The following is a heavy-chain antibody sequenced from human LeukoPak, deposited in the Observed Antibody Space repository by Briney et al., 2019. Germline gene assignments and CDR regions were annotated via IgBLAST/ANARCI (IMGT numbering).Heavy chain of an antibody. CDR1: GFTFSSYA. CDR3: ASPWGLSGGMRGPDDY. CDR2: ISGSGGST. J-gene: IGHJ4*02. Sequence: GGSLRLSCAASGFTFSSYAMSWVRQAPGKGLEWVSAISGSGGSTYYADSVKGRFTISRDNSKNTLYLQMNSLRAEDTAVYYRASPWGLSGGMRGPDDYWGQGTLVTVSS. D-gene: IGHD2-15*01. V-gene: IGHV3-23*01.